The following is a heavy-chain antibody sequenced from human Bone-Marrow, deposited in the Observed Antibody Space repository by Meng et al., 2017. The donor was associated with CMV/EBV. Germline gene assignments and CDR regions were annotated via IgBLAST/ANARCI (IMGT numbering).Heavy chain of an antibody. CDR1: GAHFSGY. CDR3: APGFRSWSGSYSS. Sequence: QGHPQQGGAGLLEPSETLSPTSGVYGAHFSGYWSWVRQPPGKGLEWIGEITHSGSTNYNVSLKSRVTISIDTSKNQFSLKLSSVTATDTAVYYCAPGFRSWSGSYSSWGQGTLVTVSS. V-gene: IGHV4-34*01. J-gene: IGHJ4*02. CDR2: ITHSGST. D-gene: IGHD1-26*01.